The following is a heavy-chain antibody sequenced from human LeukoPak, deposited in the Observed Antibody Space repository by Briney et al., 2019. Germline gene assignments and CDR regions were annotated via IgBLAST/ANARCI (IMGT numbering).Heavy chain of an antibody. D-gene: IGHD5-12*01. V-gene: IGHV3-74*01. CDR2: VNSDGSET. Sequence: GGSLRLSCAASGFTFSNYWMHWVRQAPGKGLVWVSRVNSDGSETIYADSVKGRCTISRDNARNTVFLQMNSLRVDDTAVYFCARGGYGHGFDIWGQGTMVTVSS. J-gene: IGHJ3*02. CDR1: GFTFSNYW. CDR3: ARGGYGHGFDI.